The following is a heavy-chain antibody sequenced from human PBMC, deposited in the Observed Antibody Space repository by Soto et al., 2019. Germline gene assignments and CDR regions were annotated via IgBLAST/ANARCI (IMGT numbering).Heavy chain of an antibody. CDR2: IYYSGST. CDR3: ARLFGGDFGIDY. V-gene: IGHV4-39*01. Sequence: SETLSLTCTVSGGSISSSSYYWGWIRQPPGKGLEWIGSIYYSGSTYYNPSLKSRVTISVDTSKNQFSLKLSSVTAADTAVYYCARLFGGDFGIDYWGQGTLVTVSS. CDR1: GGSISSSSYY. J-gene: IGHJ4*02. D-gene: IGHD3-10*01.